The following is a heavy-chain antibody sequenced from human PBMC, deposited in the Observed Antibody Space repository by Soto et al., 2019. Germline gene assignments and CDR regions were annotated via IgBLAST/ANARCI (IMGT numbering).Heavy chain of an antibody. CDR3: AKVKRPEPDRQVLWFGGNDY. Sequence: EVQLLESGGGLVQPGGSLRLSCAASGFTFSSYAMSWVRQAPGKGLEWVSAISGSGGSTYYADSVKGRFTISRDNSKNTLYLQMNSLRAEDTAVYYCAKVKRPEPDRQVLWFGGNDYWGQGTLVTVSS. CDR2: ISGSGGST. D-gene: IGHD3-10*01. CDR1: GFTFSSYA. J-gene: IGHJ4*02. V-gene: IGHV3-23*01.